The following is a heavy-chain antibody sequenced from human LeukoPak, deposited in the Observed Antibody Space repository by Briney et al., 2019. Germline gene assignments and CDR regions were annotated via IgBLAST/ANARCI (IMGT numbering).Heavy chain of an antibody. D-gene: IGHD3-22*01. CDR2: ISWNSGSI. CDR1: GFTFDDYA. Sequence: GGSLRLSCAASGFTFDDYAMHWVRQAPGKGLEWVSGISWNSGSIGYADSVKGRFTISRDNAKNSLYLQMNSLRAEDTALYYCAKEGYDSSGYYSSFDYWGQGTLVTVSS. CDR3: AKEGYDSSGYYSSFDY. V-gene: IGHV3-9*01. J-gene: IGHJ4*02.